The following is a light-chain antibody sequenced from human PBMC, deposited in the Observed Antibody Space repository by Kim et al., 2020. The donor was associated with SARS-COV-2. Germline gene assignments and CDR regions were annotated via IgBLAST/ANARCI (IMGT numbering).Light chain of an antibody. Sequence: SVSLGDRVTITCRASQSIGTSLNWYQHKVGQAPKLLIFAASRLQSGVPSRFSGTGSGADFTLTINNLQPEDFATYYCQHSHSTLYTFGQGTKLEI. CDR3: QHSHSTLYT. V-gene: IGKV1-39*01. CDR2: AAS. J-gene: IGKJ2*01. CDR1: QSIGTS.